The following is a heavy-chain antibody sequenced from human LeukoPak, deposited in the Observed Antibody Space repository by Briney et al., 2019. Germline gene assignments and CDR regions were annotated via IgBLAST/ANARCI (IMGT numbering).Heavy chain of an antibody. CDR2: ISYDGSNK. V-gene: IGHV3-30*18. D-gene: IGHD6-6*01. Sequence: GGSLRLSCAASGFTFSSYGMHWVRQAPGKGLEWVAVISYDGSNKYYADSVKGRFTISRDNSKNTLYLQMNSLRAEDTAVYYCAKASSSTFDPHYFDYWGQGTLVTVSS. CDR1: GFTFSSYG. CDR3: AKASSSTFDPHYFDY. J-gene: IGHJ4*02.